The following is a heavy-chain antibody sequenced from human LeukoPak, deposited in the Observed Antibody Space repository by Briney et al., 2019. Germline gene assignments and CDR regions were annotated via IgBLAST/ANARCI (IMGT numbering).Heavy chain of an antibody. D-gene: IGHD3-22*01. Sequence: ASVKVSCKASGYTFTGYYMHWVRQAPGQGLEWMGWINPNSGGTYYAQKFQGRVTMTSDTSISTAYMELSRLRSDNTAVYYCAKEGGYHYDTSGYWGYWGQGTLVTVSS. J-gene: IGHJ4*02. CDR3: AKEGGYHYDTSGYWGY. V-gene: IGHV1-2*02. CDR1: GYTFTGYY. CDR2: INPNSGGT.